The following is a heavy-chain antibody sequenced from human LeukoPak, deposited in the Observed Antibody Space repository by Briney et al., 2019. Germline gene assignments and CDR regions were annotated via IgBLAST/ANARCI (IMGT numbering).Heavy chain of an antibody. CDR1: GGSISSYY. J-gene: IGHJ4*02. CDR3: ARISGWYGYFDH. Sequence: SETLSITCTVSGGSISSYYWSWIQQPAGKGLEWIGRIYTSGSTNYNPSLKSRVTISVDKSKNQFSLKLSSLTAADTAVYYCARISGWYGYFDHWGQGTLVTVSS. V-gene: IGHV4-4*07. CDR2: IYTSGST. D-gene: IGHD6-19*01.